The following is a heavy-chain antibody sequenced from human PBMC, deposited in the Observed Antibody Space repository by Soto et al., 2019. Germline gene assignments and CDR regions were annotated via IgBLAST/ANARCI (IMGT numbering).Heavy chain of an antibody. CDR3: ALRFMVRGAFDP. V-gene: IGHV3-11*01. J-gene: IGHJ5*02. Sequence: QVRLVESGGGLVKPGGSVRLSCAASGFTFTDYYMSWFRQAPGKGLEWVSQISSTGATIYYADSVKGRFTISRGNAENSLYLQMTSLRGEDTAMYYCALRFMVRGAFDPWGQGTLVTVSS. CDR1: GFTFTDYY. CDR2: ISSTGATI. D-gene: IGHD3-10*01.